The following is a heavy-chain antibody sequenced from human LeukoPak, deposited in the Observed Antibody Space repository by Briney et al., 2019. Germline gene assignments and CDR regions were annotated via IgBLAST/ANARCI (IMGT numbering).Heavy chain of an antibody. D-gene: IGHD7-27*01. CDR2: INHSGST. CDR3: ARGIGTGGKGDY. V-gene: IGHV4-34*01. CDR1: GGSFSGYY. Sequence: SETLSLTCAVYGGSFSGYYWSWIRQPPGKGLEWIGEINHSGSTNYNPSLKSRVTISVDTSKSQFSLKLSSVTAADTAVYYCARGIGTGGKGDYWGQGTLVTVSS. J-gene: IGHJ4*02.